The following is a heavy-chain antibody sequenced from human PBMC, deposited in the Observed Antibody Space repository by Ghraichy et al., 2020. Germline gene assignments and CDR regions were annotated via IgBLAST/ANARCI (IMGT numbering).Heavy chain of an antibody. CDR3: AKGGGGSDYFDY. CDR2: ISWNSGSI. CDR1: GFTFDDYA. V-gene: IGHV3-9*01. J-gene: IGHJ4*02. Sequence: GGSLRLSCAASGFTFDDYAMHWVRQAPGKGLEWVSGISWNSGSIGYADSVKGRFTISRDNAKNSLYLQMNSLRAEDTALYYCAKGGGGSDYFDYWGQGTLVTVSS. D-gene: IGHD3-10*01.